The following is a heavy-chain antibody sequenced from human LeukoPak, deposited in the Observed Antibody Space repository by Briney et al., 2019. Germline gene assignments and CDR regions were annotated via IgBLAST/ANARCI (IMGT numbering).Heavy chain of an antibody. Sequence: ASVKVSCKASGYTFTGYYMHWVRQAPGQGLEWMGWINPNSGGTNYAQKFQGRVTMTRDTSISTAYMELSRLRSDDTAVYYCARDRGQITMVRGVIIVVAQTYFDYWGQGTLVTVSS. J-gene: IGHJ4*02. CDR1: GYTFTGYY. CDR3: ARDRGQITMVRGVIIVVAQTYFDY. D-gene: IGHD3-10*01. CDR2: INPNSGGT. V-gene: IGHV1-2*02.